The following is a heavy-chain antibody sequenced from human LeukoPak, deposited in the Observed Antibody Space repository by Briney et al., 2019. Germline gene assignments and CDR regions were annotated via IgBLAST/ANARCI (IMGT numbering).Heavy chain of an antibody. CDR3: ARFSGSYQDY. J-gene: IGHJ4*02. D-gene: IGHD1-26*01. CDR1: GGSFSGYY. Sequence: SETLSLTCAVYGGSFSGYYWSWIRQPPGKGLEWIGEINHSGSTNYNPSLKSRVTISVDTSKNQFSLKLSSVTAADTAVYYCARFSGSYQDYWGQGTLVTVSS. V-gene: IGHV4-34*01. CDR2: INHSGST.